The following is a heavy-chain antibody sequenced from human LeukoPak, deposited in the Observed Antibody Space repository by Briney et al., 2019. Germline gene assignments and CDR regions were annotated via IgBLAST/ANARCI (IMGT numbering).Heavy chain of an antibody. CDR2: IYPGDSDT. CDR3: ARRVVVPAAIDWFDP. V-gene: IGHV5-51*01. D-gene: IGHD2-2*01. CDR1: GYTFSSYW. Sequence: GESLKISCKGSGYTFSSYWIGWVRQMPGKGLEWMGIIYPGDSDTRYSPSLQGQVTISADKSISTAYLQWSSLKASDTAMYYCARRVVVPAAIDWFDPWGQGTLVTVSS. J-gene: IGHJ5*02.